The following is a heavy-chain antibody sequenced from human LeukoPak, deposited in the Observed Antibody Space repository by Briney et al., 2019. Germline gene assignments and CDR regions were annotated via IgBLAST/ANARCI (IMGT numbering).Heavy chain of an antibody. Sequence: SETLSLTCTVSGGSISSYYWSWIRQPPGKGLEWIGYIYYSGSTNYNPSLKSRVTISVDTSKNQFSLKLSSVTAADTAVYYCARGTFWSGYYHDYWGQGTLVTVSS. CDR3: ARGTFWSGYYHDY. D-gene: IGHD3-3*01. CDR2: IYYSGST. V-gene: IGHV4-59*01. J-gene: IGHJ4*02. CDR1: GGSISSYY.